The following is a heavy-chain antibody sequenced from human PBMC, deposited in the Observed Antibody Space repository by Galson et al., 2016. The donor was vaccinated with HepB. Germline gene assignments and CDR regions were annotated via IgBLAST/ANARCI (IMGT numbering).Heavy chain of an antibody. V-gene: IGHV1-69*13. CDR2: IIPIFGTA. Sequence: SVKVSCKASGGTFSSIHISWVRQAPGQGLEWLGGIIPIFGTANYAQKFQGRVTITADESTSTAYMEMSSLRSEDTAVYYCARVAAITARQLYYWGQGTLVSVSS. CDR3: ARVAAITARQLYY. D-gene: IGHD6-6*01. J-gene: IGHJ4*02. CDR1: GGTFSSIH.